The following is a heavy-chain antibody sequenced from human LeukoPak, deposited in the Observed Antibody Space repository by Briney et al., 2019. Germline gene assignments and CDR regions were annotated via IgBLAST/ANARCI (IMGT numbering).Heavy chain of an antibody. J-gene: IGHJ5*02. Sequence: ASVKVSCKASGYTFTSYGISWVRQAPGQGLEWVGWISAYNGNTNYAQKLQGRVTMTTDTSTSTAYMELRSLRSDDTAVYYCARDDYSSSSIWFDPWGQGTLVTVSS. D-gene: IGHD6-6*01. V-gene: IGHV1-18*01. CDR1: GYTFTSYG. CDR3: ARDDYSSSSIWFDP. CDR2: ISAYNGNT.